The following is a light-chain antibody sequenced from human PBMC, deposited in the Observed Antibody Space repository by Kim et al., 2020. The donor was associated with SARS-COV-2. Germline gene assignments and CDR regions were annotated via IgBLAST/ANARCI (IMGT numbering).Light chain of an antibody. J-gene: IGKJ5*01. V-gene: IGKV3-15*01. CDR1: QSVRSN. CDR2: GAS. CDR3: QQYNNWPLT. Sequence: VSPGESATLSCRASQSVRSNLAWYQQKPGQAPRLLIYGASTRATGIPARFSGSGSGTEFTLTISSLQSEDFAVYYCQQYNNWPLTFGQGTRLEIK.